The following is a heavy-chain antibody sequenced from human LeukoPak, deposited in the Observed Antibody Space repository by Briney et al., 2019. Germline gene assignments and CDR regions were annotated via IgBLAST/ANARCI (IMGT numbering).Heavy chain of an antibody. CDR1: GGSISSSSYY. CDR2: IYYSGST. J-gene: IGHJ5*02. V-gene: IGHV4-39*07. D-gene: IGHD3-3*01. CDR3: ARGHAVSRGPLRFLEWLSPVSGWFDP. Sequence: SETLSLTCTVSGGSISSSSYYWGWIRQPPGKGLEWIGSIYYSGSTYYNPSLKSRVTISVDTSKNQFSLKLSSVTAADTAVYYCARGHAVSRGPLRFLEWLSPVSGWFDPWGQGTLVTVSS.